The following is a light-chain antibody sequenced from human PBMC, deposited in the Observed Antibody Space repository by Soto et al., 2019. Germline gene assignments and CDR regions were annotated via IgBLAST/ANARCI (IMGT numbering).Light chain of an antibody. CDR3: QQRET. CDR1: QAIHSY. V-gene: IGKV1-39*01. CDR2: ATS. J-gene: IGKJ3*01. Sequence: DIQMTQSPSSLSASVGDRVTITCRASQAIHSYLNWYQQKPGKAPNLLIFATSTLQSGVPSRFSCSGSWTDFTLTISSLQPEDLATYYCQQRETFGPGTKVDIK.